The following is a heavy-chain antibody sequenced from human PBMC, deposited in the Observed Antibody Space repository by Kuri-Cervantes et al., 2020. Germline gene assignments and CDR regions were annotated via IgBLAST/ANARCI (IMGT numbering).Heavy chain of an antibody. Sequence: GGSLRLSCAASGFTFSSYYLLWVRQAPGKGLEWVANIKQDGSEKYYVDSVKGRFTISRDNAKNSLYLQMNSLRAEDTAVYYCAKEYQTPYLYFCRAVSNYGYYGMDVWGQGTTVTGSS. CDR1: GFTFSSYY. V-gene: IGHV3-7*01. CDR2: IKQDGSEK. CDR3: AKEYQTPYLYFCRAVSNYGYYGMDV. D-gene: IGHD4-17*01. J-gene: IGHJ6*02.